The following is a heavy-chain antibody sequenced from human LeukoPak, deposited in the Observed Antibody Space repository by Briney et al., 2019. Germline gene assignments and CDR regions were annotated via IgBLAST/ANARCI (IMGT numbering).Heavy chain of an antibody. J-gene: IGHJ4*02. D-gene: IGHD4-17*01. V-gene: IGHV3-48*03. CDR1: GFTFSSYE. Sequence: GGSLRLSCAASGFTFSSYEMNWVRQAPGKGLEWISKISRSGSDIDYADSVKGRFIFTRDNAKNSLYLQMNSLRAEDTAVYYCARYRGGGDYDFWGQGTLVTVSS. CDR2: ISRSGSDI. CDR3: ARYRGGGDYDF.